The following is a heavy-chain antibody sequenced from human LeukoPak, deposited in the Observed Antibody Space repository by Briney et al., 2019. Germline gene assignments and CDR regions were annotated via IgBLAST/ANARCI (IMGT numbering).Heavy chain of an antibody. CDR3: ARVYCSSTSCYYYYYMDV. CDR2: ISAYNGNT. V-gene: IGHV1-18*01. J-gene: IGHJ6*03. Sequence: ASVKVSCKASGYTFTSYGISWVRQAPGQGLEWMGWISAYNGNTNYAQKLQGRVTMTTDTSTSTAYMELRGLRSDDTAVYYCARVYCSSTSCYYYYYMDVWGKGTTVTVSS. D-gene: IGHD2-2*01. CDR1: GYTFTSYG.